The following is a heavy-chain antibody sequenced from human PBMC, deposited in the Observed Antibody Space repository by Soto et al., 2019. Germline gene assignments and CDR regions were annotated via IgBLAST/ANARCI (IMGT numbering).Heavy chain of an antibody. D-gene: IGHD3-22*01. Sequence: GGSLRLSCGASGFTFSEYWMHWVRQAPGKGLVWVSRIHSDGSTTNYADPVKGRFTISRDNAKNTLFLQMNSLRAEDTAVYYCARENSRSYRFDYWGQGILVTVSS. J-gene: IGHJ4*02. V-gene: IGHV3-74*01. CDR3: ARENSRSYRFDY. CDR2: IHSDGSTT. CDR1: GFTFSEYW.